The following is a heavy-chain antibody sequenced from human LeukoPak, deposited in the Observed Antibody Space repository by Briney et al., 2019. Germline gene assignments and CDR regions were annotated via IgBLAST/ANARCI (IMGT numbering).Heavy chain of an antibody. V-gene: IGHV3-74*01. Sequence: GGSLRLSCVASGFTFTSYWMHWVRQAPGKGLVWVSRISADGSSPSYADSVKGRFTISRDNSKNTLYLQMNSLRAEDTAVYYCARDSAQYYYDSSGPFDYWGQGTLVTVSS. CDR2: ISADGSSP. D-gene: IGHD3-22*01. CDR1: GFTFTSYW. CDR3: ARDSAQYYYDSSGPFDY. J-gene: IGHJ4*02.